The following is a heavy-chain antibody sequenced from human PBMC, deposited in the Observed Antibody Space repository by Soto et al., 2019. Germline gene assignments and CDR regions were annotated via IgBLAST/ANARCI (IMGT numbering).Heavy chain of an antibody. D-gene: IGHD3-10*01. J-gene: IGHJ6*03. CDR1: GFTFSDYY. V-gene: IGHV3-11*06. Sequence: GGSLRLSCAASGFTFSDYYMSWIRQAPGKGLEWVSYISSSSSYTNYADSVKGRFTISRDNAKNSLYLQMNSLRAEDTAVYYCARSPRRYYYGSGNYYYYMDVWGKGTTVTVSS. CDR3: ARSPRRYYYGSGNYYYYMDV. CDR2: ISSSSSYT.